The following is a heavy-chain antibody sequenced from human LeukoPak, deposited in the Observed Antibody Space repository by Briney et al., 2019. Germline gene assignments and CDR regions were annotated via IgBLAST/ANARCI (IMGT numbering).Heavy chain of an antibody. V-gene: IGHV3-30*18. D-gene: IGHD3-22*01. CDR3: AKDRGYYDSSGYYSRSVYFDL. CDR2: ISYDGSNK. J-gene: IGHJ2*01. CDR1: GFTFSSYG. Sequence: PGGSLRLSCAASGFTFSSYGMHWVRQAPGKGLEWVAVISYDGSNKYYADSVKGRFTISRDNSKNTLYLQMNSLRAEDTAVYYCAKDRGYYDSSGYYSRSVYFDLWGRGTLVTVSS.